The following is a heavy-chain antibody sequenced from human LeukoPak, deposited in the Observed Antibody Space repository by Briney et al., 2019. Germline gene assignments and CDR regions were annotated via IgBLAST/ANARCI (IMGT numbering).Heavy chain of an antibody. V-gene: IGHV3-48*03. J-gene: IGHJ5*02. Sequence: PGGSLRLSCAASGFTFSSYEMNWVRQAPGKGLEWVSYISSGSSTIYYADSVKGRFTISRDNAKNSLYLQMNSLRAEDTAVYYCARDRSGWYQWFDPWGQGTLVTVSS. CDR2: ISSGSSTI. CDR1: GFTFSSYE. CDR3: ARDRSGWYQWFDP. D-gene: IGHD6-19*01.